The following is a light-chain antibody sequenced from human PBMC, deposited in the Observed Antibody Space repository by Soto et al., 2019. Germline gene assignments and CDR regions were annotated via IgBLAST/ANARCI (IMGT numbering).Light chain of an antibody. J-gene: IGKJ5*01. CDR3: QQRRSWPPTIT. CDR2: DAS. V-gene: IGKV3-11*01. Sequence: EIVLTQSPAPLSLSPGERATLSCRASQSVSTYLAWYQQRPGQAPRLLIYDASYRATDIPPRFSGSGSGTDFTLTISSLEPEEFAFDYCQQRRSWPPTITLGQGTRLEIK. CDR1: QSVSTY.